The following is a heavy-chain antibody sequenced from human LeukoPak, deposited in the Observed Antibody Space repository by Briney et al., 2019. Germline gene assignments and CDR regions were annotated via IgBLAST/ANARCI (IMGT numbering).Heavy chain of an antibody. CDR3: ARDENPVTNDAFDI. Sequence: SETLSLTCTVSGGSISSYYWSWIRQPPGKGLEWIGYIYYSGSTNYNPSLKSRVTISVDTSKNQFSLKLSSVTAADTAVYYCARDENPVTNDAFDIWGQGTTVTVSS. CDR1: GGSISSYY. J-gene: IGHJ3*02. V-gene: IGHV4-59*01. D-gene: IGHD2-21*02. CDR2: IYYSGST.